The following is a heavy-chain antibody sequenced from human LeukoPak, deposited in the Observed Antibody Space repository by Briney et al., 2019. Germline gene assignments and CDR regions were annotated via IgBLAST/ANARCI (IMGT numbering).Heavy chain of an antibody. D-gene: IGHD3-16*01. CDR1: GGSISSGGYY. V-gene: IGHV4-31*03. CDR2: IYYSGST. Sequence: SETLSLTCTVSGGSISSGGYYWSWIRQHPGKGLEWIGYIYYSGSTYYNPSLKSRVTISVDTSKNQFSLKLSSVTAADTAVYYCASIPMITFGEPGWGLGTLVTVSS. J-gene: IGHJ4*02. CDR3: ASIPMITFGEPG.